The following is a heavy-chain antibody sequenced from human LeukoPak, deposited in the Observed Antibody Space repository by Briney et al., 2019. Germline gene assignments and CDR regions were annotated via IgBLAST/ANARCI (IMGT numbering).Heavy chain of an antibody. Sequence: PGGSLRLSCAASGFTFSSYAMHWVRQAPGKGLEWVAVISYDGSNKYYADSVKGRFTISRDNSKNTLYLQMNSLRAEDTAVYYCAKETTKTYYYDSSVDGGYDYWGQGTLVTVSS. J-gene: IGHJ4*02. CDR3: AKETTKTYYYDSSVDGGYDY. D-gene: IGHD3-22*01. V-gene: IGHV3-30*07. CDR1: GFTFSSYA. CDR2: ISYDGSNK.